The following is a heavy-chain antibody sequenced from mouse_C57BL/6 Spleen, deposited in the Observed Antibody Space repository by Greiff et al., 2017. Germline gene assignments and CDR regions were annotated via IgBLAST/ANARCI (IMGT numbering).Heavy chain of an antibody. CDR2: IRSKSNNYAT. J-gene: IGHJ1*03. D-gene: IGHD1-1*01. CDR3: VRSYGGSPYFDV. CDR1: GFSFNTYA. Sequence: EVQGVESGGGLVQPKGSLKLSCAASGFSFNTYAMNWVRQAPGKGLEWVARIRSKSNNYATYYADSVKDRFTISRDDSESMLYLQMNNLKTEDTAMDCCVRSYGGSPYFDVWGTGTTVTVSS. V-gene: IGHV10-1*01.